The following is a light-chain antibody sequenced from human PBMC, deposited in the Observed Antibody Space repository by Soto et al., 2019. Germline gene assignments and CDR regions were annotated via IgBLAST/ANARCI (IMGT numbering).Light chain of an antibody. J-gene: IGKJ1*01. V-gene: IGKV1-5*01. CDR2: EAS. CDR1: QSIGMW. CDR3: QQYRSYFRT. Sequence: IPMTQSPYTLSASVGARFTITGRASQSIGMWLAWYQQKPGTAPKLLIYEASTLESGVPSRFSGSGSGTDFTLTISSLQPDDFATYYCQQYRSYFRTFGQGTKVDIK.